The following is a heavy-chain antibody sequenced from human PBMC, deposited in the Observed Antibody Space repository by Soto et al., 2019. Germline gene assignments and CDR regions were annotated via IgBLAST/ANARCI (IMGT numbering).Heavy chain of an antibody. V-gene: IGHV3-30-3*01. J-gene: IGHJ5*02. CDR3: ARDLSTVTRSNWFDP. D-gene: IGHD4-4*01. CDR1: GFTFSSYA. Sequence: PGGSLRLSCAASGFTFSSYAIHWVRQAPGKGLEWVAVISYDGSNKYYADSVKGRFTISRDNSKNTLCLQMNSLRAEDTAVYYCARDLSTVTRSNWFDPWGQGTLVTVSS. CDR2: ISYDGSNK.